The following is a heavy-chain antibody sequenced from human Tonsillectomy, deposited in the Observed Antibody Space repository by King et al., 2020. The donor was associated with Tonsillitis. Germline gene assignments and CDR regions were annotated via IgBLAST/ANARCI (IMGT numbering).Heavy chain of an antibody. CDR3: AKGAHFDY. J-gene: IGHJ4*02. Sequence: VQLVESGGDLVQPGGSLKLACVASGFSFISFDMSWGLQAPGKGLEWVSDILGCGGATNYADSVKGRFTISKDNSKNTLYLQMNSLRVEDTAVYYCAKGAHFDYWGQGTLVTVSS. CDR1: GFSFISFD. CDR2: ILGCGGAT. V-gene: IGHV3-23*04.